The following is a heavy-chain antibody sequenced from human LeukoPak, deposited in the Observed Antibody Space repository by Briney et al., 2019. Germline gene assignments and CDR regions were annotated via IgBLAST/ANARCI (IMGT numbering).Heavy chain of an antibody. V-gene: IGHV3-30*18. D-gene: IGHD6-13*01. J-gene: IGHJ6*02. CDR2: ISYDGSNK. CDR1: GFTFSSYG. CDR3: AKDLTSYSSSWPPLLYYYYYGMDV. Sequence: GGSLRLSCAASGFTFSSYGMHWVRQAPGKGLEWVAVISYDGSNKYYADSVKGRFTISRDNSKNTLYLQMNSLRAEDTAVYYCAKDLTSYSSSWPPLLYYYYYGMDVWGQGTTVTVSS.